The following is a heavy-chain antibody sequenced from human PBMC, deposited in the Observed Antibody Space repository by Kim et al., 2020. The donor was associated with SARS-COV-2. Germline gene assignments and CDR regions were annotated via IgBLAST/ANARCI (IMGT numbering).Heavy chain of an antibody. CDR3: AKLADSGSYRYYFDY. J-gene: IGHJ4*02. D-gene: IGHD1-26*01. CDR1: GFTFGDYA. V-gene: IGHV3-9*01. CDR2: ISWNSGSI. Sequence: GGSLRLSCAASGFTFGDYAMHWVRQAPGKGLEWVSGISWNSGSIGYADSVKGRFTISRDNAKNSLYLQMNSLRAEDTALYYCAKLADSGSYRYYFDYWGQGTLVTVSS.